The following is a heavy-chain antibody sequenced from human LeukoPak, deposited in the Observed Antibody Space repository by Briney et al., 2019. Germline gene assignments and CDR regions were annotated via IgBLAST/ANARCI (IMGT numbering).Heavy chain of an antibody. J-gene: IGHJ4*02. CDR3: ARHHDFWSGYYSYFDY. D-gene: IGHD3-3*01. CDR1: GGSISSYY. Sequence: SETLSLTCTVSGGSISSYYWSWIRQPPGKGLEWIGYIYYSGSATYNPSLKSRVTISLNTSKNQFSLKLSSVTAADTAVYYCARHHDFWSGYYSYFDYWGQGTLVTVSS. CDR2: IYYSGSA. V-gene: IGHV4-59*08.